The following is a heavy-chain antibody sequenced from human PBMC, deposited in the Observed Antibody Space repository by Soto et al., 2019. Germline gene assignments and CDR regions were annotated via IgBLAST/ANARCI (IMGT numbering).Heavy chain of an antibody. J-gene: IGHJ6*01. CDR2: ISGSGGST. D-gene: IGHD6-13*01. V-gene: IGHV3-23*01. CDR1: GFTFSSYA. Sequence: GGSLRLSCAASGFTFSSYAMSWVRQAPGKGLEWVSAISGSGGSTYYADSVKGRFTISRDNSKNTLYLQMNSLRAEDTAVYYCAKTVAAADHNYYYYGMDVWGQGTTVTVSS. CDR3: AKTVAAADHNYYYYGMDV.